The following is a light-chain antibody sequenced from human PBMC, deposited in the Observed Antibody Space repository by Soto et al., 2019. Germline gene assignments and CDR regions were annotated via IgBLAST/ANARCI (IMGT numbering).Light chain of an antibody. Sequence: QSVLTQPPSASSTPGQTVTISCSGSTSNIGTFYVYWYQHLPGTAPKLLIYLGDQRASGVSDRFSGSKSGTSASLAINGLRSDVEGDYNRAAGNNNLDLYVFGGGPKVPAL. CDR3: AAGNNNLDLYV. CDR2: LGD. CDR1: TSNIGTFY. V-gene: IGLV1-47*02. J-gene: IGLJ1*01.